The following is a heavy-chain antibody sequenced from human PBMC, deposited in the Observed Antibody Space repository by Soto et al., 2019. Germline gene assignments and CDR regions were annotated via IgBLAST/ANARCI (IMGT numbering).Heavy chain of an antibody. CDR2: ISSRSDI. V-gene: IGHV3-21*01. CDR1: GFTFSTYS. D-gene: IGHD2-2*02. Sequence: PVGSLRLSGVGSGFTFSTYSINWVRQAPGKGLEWVSSISSRSDIYYADSVKGRFTISRDNAKNSVSLQMNSLRAEDTVVYYCAREYTAWPLAYGLDVWGQGTTVTVSS. CDR3: AREYTAWPLAYGLDV. J-gene: IGHJ6*02.